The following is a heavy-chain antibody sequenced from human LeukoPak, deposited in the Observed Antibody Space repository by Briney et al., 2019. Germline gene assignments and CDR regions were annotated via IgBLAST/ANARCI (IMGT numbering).Heavy chain of an antibody. CDR3: ARRSVDIVATIRDDY. CDR2: ISAYNGNT. J-gene: IGHJ4*02. V-gene: IGHV1-18*01. Sequence: ASVKVSRKASGYTFTSYGISWVRQAPGQGLEWMGWISAYNGNTNYAQKLQGRVTMTTDTSTSTAYMELRSLRSDDTAVYYCARRSVDIVATIRDDYWGQGTLVTVSS. D-gene: IGHD5-12*01. CDR1: GYTFTSYG.